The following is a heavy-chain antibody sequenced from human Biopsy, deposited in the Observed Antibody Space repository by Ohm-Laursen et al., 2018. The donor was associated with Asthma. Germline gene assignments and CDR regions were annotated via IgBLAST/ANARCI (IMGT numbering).Heavy chain of an antibody. D-gene: IGHD2-2*01. CDR2: INSVFGTT. V-gene: IGHV1-69*13. Sequence: SVKVSCKPLGSTFNTYVIGWVRQAPGQGLEWMGGINSVFGTTTYPQKFQDRVTITADDSTSTVYMESSSLRSEDTAVYYCARKAGSCISRTCYSLDFWGQGTLVTVSS. CDR3: ARKAGSCISRTCYSLDF. CDR1: GSTFNTYV. J-gene: IGHJ4*02.